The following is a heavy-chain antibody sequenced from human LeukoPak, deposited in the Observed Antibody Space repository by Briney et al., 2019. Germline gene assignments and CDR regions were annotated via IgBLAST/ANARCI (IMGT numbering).Heavy chain of an antibody. CDR1: GFTFTNAW. V-gene: IGHV3-48*01. CDR3: ARRGTTYAFDM. CDR2: ISSSSDTI. J-gene: IGHJ3*02. Sequence: GGSLRLSCAASGFTFTNAWMTWVRQAPGKGLEWVSYISSSSDTIYYADSVKGRFTISRDNAKNSLYLQMNSLRAEDTAVYYCARRGTTYAFDMWGQGTVVTVSS. D-gene: IGHD1-7*01.